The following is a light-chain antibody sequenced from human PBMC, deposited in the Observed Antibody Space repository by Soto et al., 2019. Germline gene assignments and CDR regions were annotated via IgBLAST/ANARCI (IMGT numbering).Light chain of an antibody. V-gene: IGKV1-39*01. CDR1: QIISSY. CDR2: AAS. CDR3: QQSYSTPWT. J-gene: IGKJ1*01. Sequence: DIQMTQSPSSLSASVGDRVTITCRASQIISSYLNWYQQKPGKAPKLLIYAASSLQSGVTSRFSGSGSGTDFTLTISSLQPEDFATYYCQQSYSTPWTFGQGTKV.